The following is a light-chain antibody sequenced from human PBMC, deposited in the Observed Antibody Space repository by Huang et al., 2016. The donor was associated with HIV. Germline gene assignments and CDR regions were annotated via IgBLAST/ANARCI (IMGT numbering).Light chain of an antibody. J-gene: IGKJ5*01. V-gene: IGKV3-11*01. Sequence: EIVLTQSPGTLSLSPGERATLSCRASQSVGRNVGWYQQKAGQTPRLVIYDASTRATGIPARFSGIGSGTDITLTLSSLEPEDVAVYYCQQRDSFGQGTRLDIK. CDR1: QSVGRN. CDR2: DAS. CDR3: QQRDS.